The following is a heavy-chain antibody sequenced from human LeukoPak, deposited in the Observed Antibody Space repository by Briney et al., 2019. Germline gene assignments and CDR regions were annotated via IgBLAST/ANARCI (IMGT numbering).Heavy chain of an antibody. V-gene: IGHV3-30*02. J-gene: IGHJ4*02. D-gene: IGHD1-26*01. CDR3: ANLPTRELASPYFDY. Sequence: PGGSLRLSCAASGFTFSSYGMHWVRQAPGKGLEWVAFIRYDGSNKYYADSVKGRFTISRDNSKNTLYLQMNSLRAEDTAVYYCANLPTRELASPYFDYWGQGTLVTVSS. CDR2: IRYDGSNK. CDR1: GFTFSSYG.